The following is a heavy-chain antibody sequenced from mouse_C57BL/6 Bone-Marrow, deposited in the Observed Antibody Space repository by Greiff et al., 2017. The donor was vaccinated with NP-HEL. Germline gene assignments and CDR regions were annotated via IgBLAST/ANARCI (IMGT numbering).Heavy chain of an antibody. D-gene: IGHD1-1*01. CDR3: ATRRSYYGSSNYFDY. CDR2: IYPRSGNT. Sequence: VMLVESGAELARPGASVKLSCKASGYTFTSYGISWVKQRTGQGLEWIGEIYPRSGNTYYNEKFKGKATLTADKSSSTAYMELRSLTSEDSAVYFCATRRSYYGSSNYFDYWGQGTTLTVSS. CDR1: GYTFTSYG. J-gene: IGHJ2*01. V-gene: IGHV1-81*01.